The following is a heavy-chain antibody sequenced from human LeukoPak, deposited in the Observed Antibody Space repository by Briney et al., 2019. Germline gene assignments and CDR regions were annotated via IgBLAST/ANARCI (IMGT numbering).Heavy chain of an antibody. CDR3: AKDMGGPTGKQYGFDY. Sequence: GGSLRLSCAASEFTFSSYGMHWVRQAPGKGLEWVAVISYDGSNKYYADSVKGRFTISRDNSKNTLYLQMNSLRAEDTAVYYCAKDMGGPTGKQYGFDYWGQGTLVTVSS. V-gene: IGHV3-30*18. J-gene: IGHJ4*02. D-gene: IGHD1-26*01. CDR1: EFTFSSYG. CDR2: ISYDGSNK.